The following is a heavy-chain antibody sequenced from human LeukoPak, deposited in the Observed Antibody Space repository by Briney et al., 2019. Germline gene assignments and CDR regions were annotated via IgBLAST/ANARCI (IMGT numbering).Heavy chain of an antibody. CDR3: ARDGGYYDFWSGPKTNYGMDV. V-gene: IGHV3-11*01. J-gene: IGHJ6*02. Sequence: PGGSLRLSCAASGFTFSDYYMSWIRQAPGKGLEWVSYISSSGSTIYYADSVKGRFTISRDNAKNSLYLQMNSLRAEDTAVYYCARDGGYYDFWSGPKTNYGMDVWGQGTTVTVSS. D-gene: IGHD3-3*01. CDR1: GFTFSDYY. CDR2: ISSSGSTI.